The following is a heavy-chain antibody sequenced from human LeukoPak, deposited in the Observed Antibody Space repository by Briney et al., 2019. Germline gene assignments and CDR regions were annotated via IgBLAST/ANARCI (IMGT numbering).Heavy chain of an antibody. V-gene: IGHV1-2*02. J-gene: IGHJ4*02. CDR1: GYTFTGYY. D-gene: IGHD4-17*01. CDR2: INPDSGDT. Sequence: ASVKVSCKASGYTFTGYYMHWVRQAPGQGLEWMGWINPDSGDTNYAQTFQGRVTVTRDTSIRTVYLELSRLRSDDTAAYYCARDPSKVTTRHLDYWGQGTLVTVSS. CDR3: ARDPSKVTTRHLDY.